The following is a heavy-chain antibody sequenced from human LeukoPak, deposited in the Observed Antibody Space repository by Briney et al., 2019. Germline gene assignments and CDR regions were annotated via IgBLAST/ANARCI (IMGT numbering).Heavy chain of an antibody. D-gene: IGHD3-16*01. CDR3: ARASFWESPVNWFDP. J-gene: IGHJ5*02. CDR1: GYTFIGHY. V-gene: IGHV1-2*07. CDR2: INPKNGSA. Sequence: ASVKVSCKTSGYTFIGHYIHWVRQAPGQGLEWMGWINPKNGSANYAPRFQGRVTMTRDRSFSNMELSGLTSDDTAMYYCARASFWESPVNWFDPWGQGTLVTVSS.